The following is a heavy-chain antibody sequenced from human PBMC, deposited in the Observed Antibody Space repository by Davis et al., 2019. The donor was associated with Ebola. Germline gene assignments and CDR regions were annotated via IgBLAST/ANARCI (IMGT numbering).Heavy chain of an antibody. CDR1: GFTFSSYW. J-gene: IGHJ3*02. Sequence: GESLKISCAASGFTFSSYWMSWVRQAPGKGLEWVANIKQDGSEKYYVDSVKGRFTISRDNAKNSLYLQMNSLRAEDTAVYYCARDGGYCSSTSCYSDDAFDIWGQGTMVTVSS. CDR3: ARDGGYCSSTSCYSDDAFDI. V-gene: IGHV3-7*01. CDR2: IKQDGSEK. D-gene: IGHD2-2*01.